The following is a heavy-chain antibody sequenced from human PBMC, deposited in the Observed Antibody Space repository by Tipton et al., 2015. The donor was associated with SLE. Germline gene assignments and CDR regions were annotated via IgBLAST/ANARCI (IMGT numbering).Heavy chain of an antibody. J-gene: IGHJ4*02. CDR1: GGSISSGGYS. V-gene: IGHV4-30-2*01. Sequence: TLSLTCAVSGGSISSGGYSWSWIRQPPGKGLEWIGYIYHSGSTYYNPSLKSRVTISVDRSKNQFSLKLSSVTAADTAVYYRARGSSSWYYFDYWGQGTLVTVSS. CDR3: ARGSSSWYYFDY. D-gene: IGHD6-13*01. CDR2: IYHSGST.